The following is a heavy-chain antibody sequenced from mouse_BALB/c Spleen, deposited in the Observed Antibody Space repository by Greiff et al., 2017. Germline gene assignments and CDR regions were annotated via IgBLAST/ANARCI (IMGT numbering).Heavy chain of an antibody. D-gene: IGHD1-1*01. CDR3: ARSGASYYYAPYYFDY. CDR2: IDPENGNT. V-gene: IGHV14-1*02. J-gene: IGHJ2*01. CDR1: GFNIKDYY. Sequence: EVKLQESGAELVRPGALVKLSCKASGFNIKDYYMHWVKQRPEQGLEWIGWIDPENGNTIYDPKFQGKASITADTSSNTAYLQLSSLTSEDTAVYYCARSGASYYYAPYYFDYWGQGTTLTVAS.